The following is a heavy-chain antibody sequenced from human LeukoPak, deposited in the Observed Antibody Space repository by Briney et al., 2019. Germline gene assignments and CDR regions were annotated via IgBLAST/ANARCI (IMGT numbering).Heavy chain of an antibody. CDR3: ARRAAKGGYYFDY. CDR2: IYYSGST. J-gene: IGHJ4*02. Sequence: SETLSLTCTVSGGSISTSSYYWGWIRQPPGKGLEWIGSIYYSGSTYYNPSLKSRVTISVDTSKNQFSLKLSSVTAADTAVYYCARRAAKGGYYFDYWGQGTLVTVSS. V-gene: IGHV4-39*01. CDR1: GGSISTSSYY.